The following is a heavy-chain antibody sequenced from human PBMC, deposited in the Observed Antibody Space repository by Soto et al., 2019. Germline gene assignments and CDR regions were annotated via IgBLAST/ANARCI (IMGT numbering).Heavy chain of an antibody. V-gene: IGHV3-23*01. CDR3: AMGLAAAGPLDY. J-gene: IGHJ4*02. CDR1: GFTFSRSA. CDR2: ISGSGGTP. Sequence: GGSLRLSCAASGFTFSRSAMSWVRQAPGRGLEWFSTISGSGGTPYYADSVKGRFTISRDNSKNTLYLVLNSLRAEDTAVYYCAMGLAAAGPLDYWGQGTLVTVSS. D-gene: IGHD6-13*01.